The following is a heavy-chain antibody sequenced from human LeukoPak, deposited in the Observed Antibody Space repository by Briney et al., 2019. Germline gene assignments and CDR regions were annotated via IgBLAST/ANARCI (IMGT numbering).Heavy chain of an antibody. CDR3: AKDIWRWAFDI. V-gene: IGHV3-23*01. CDR1: GFTFSDYY. D-gene: IGHD5-24*01. Sequence: GGSLRLSCAASGFTFSDYYMSWVRQAPGKGLEWVSAIEGSVDKTHYADSVKGRFTISRDNSMNTLYLQMNSLRAEDTAIYFCAKDIWRWAFDIWGQGTMVTVSS. CDR2: IEGSVDKT. J-gene: IGHJ3*02.